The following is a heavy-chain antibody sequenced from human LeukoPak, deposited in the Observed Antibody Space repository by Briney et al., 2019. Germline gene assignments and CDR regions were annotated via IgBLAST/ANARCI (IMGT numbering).Heavy chain of an antibody. CDR2: FDPEDGET. D-gene: IGHD3-22*01. CDR3: ATNAVGGYHSYFQH. CDR1: GCTLPELS. J-gene: IGHJ1*01. Sequence: GAVTVSFKFSGCTLPELSMHWLRQAPGKGLEWMGGFDPEDGETIYAQKFQGRVTMTEDTSTDTAYMELSSLRSEDTAVYYCATNAVGGYHSYFQHWGQGTLVTVSS. V-gene: IGHV1-24*01.